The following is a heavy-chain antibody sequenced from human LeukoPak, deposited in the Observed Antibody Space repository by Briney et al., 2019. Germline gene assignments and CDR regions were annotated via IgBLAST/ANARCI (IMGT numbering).Heavy chain of an antibody. D-gene: IGHD4-17*01. V-gene: IGHV3-11*01. CDR1: GFTFSDYY. CDR2: ISSSGSTI. J-gene: IGHJ4*02. CDR3: AKAPWGDYVPDFDY. Sequence: GGSLRLSCAASGFTFSDYYMSWIRQAPGKGLEWVSYISSSGSTIYYADSVKGRFTISRDNAKNSLYLQMNSLRAEDTAVYYCAKAPWGDYVPDFDYWGQGTLVTVSS.